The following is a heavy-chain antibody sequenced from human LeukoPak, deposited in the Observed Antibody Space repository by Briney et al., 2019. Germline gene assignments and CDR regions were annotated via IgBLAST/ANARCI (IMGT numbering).Heavy chain of an antibody. CDR2: INHSGST. Sequence: SETLSLTCAVYGGSFSGYYWSWIRQPPGKGLEWIGEINHSGSTNYNPSLKSRVTISVDTSKNQFSLKLSSVTAADTAVYYCARERPGGARNFDYWGQGTLVTVSS. V-gene: IGHV4-34*01. CDR1: GGSFSGYY. J-gene: IGHJ4*02. D-gene: IGHD3-10*01. CDR3: ARERPGGARNFDY.